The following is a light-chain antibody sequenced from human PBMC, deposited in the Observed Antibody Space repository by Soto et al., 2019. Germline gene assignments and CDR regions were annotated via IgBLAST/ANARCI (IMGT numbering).Light chain of an antibody. CDR1: SSDVGAYTS. CDR2: EGS. J-gene: IGLJ3*02. CDR3: CSYAGRSTFEV. V-gene: IGLV2-23*03. Sequence: QSALTQPASVSGSPGQSITISCTGTSSDVGAYTSVSWYQQHPGKAPKLMIYEGSKRPSGVSNRFSGSRSGNTASLTISGLQAEDEADYYCCSYAGRSTFEVFGGGTKVTVL.